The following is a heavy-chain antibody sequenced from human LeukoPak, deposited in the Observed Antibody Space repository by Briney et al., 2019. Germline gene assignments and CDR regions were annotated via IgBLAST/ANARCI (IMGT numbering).Heavy chain of an antibody. CDR1: GYTFTDYY. V-gene: IGHV1-18*04. J-gene: IGHJ4*02. D-gene: IGHD6-19*01. CDR3: ARVQGSSGWYIFDY. CDR2: ISAYNANT. Sequence: GASVKVSCKASGYTFTDYYMHWVRQAPGQGLEWMGWISAYNANTNFAQNLQGRVTMTTDTSTSTAYMELRSLRSDDTAVYYCARVQGSSGWYIFDYWGQGTLVTVSS.